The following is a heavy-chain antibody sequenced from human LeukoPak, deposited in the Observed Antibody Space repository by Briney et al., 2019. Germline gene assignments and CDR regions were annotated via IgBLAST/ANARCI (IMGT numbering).Heavy chain of an antibody. D-gene: IGHD2-2*01. CDR2: IYYSGST. CDR1: GGSISSYY. CDR3: ARDTLLGYCSSTSCFNRCYYYGMDV. Sequence: SETLSLTCTVSGGSISSYYWSWIRQPPGKGLEWIGYIYYSGSTNYNPSLKSRVTISVDTSKNQFSLKLSSVTAADTAVYYCARDTLLGYCSSTSCFNRCYYYGMDVWGQGTTVTVSS. J-gene: IGHJ6*02. V-gene: IGHV4-59*01.